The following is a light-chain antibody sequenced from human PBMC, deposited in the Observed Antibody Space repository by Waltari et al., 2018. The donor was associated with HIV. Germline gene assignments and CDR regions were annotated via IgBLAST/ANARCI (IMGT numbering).Light chain of an antibody. Sequence: QSVLTQQPSVSAAPAVTVIISCSGSSSNISNNYVCWYLQLSETAPKLFIYDEHLRHSGIPLRFSGARSVTCATLGISGLRSADKADYYCRTWDTTLSAVVFGGETKLTVL. J-gene: IGLJ2*01. CDR3: RTWDTTLSAVV. V-gene: IGLV1-51*01. CDR1: SSNISNNY. CDR2: DEH.